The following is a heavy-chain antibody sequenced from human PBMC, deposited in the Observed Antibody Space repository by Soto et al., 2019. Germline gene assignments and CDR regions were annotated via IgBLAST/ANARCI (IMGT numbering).Heavy chain of an antibody. Sequence: ASVKVSCKASGYTFTSYTVSWVRQAPGQGLEWVGWIGPSSGNTDSARNLQGRVTMTTDTSTNTAYMELRSLRSDDTSVYYCARDTGNFFDYWGQGTLVTVSS. CDR3: ARDTGNFFDY. CDR2: IGPSSGNT. J-gene: IGHJ4*02. V-gene: IGHV1-18*01. CDR1: GYTFTSYT.